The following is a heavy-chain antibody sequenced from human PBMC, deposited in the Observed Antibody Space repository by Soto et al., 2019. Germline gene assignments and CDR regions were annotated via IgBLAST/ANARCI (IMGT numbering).Heavy chain of an antibody. CDR1: GGSFSGYY. D-gene: IGHD4-17*01. CDR3: ARATTVTSYYFDY. V-gene: IGHV4-34*01. J-gene: IGHJ4*02. Sequence: QVQLQQWGAGLLKPSETLSLTCAVYGGSFSGYYWSWIRQPPGQGLEWIGEINHSGSTNYNPSLKSRVTISVDTSKNQFPLKLSSVTAADTAVYYCARATTVTSYYFDYWGQGTLVTVSS. CDR2: INHSGST.